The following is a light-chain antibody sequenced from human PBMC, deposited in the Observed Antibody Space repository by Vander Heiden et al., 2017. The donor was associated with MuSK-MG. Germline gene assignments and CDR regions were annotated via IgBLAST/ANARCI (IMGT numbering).Light chain of an antibody. V-gene: IGKV1-5*01. CDR2: DAS. CDR1: QSISSW. J-gene: IGKJ3*01. CDR3: QSGFS. Sequence: DIQMTQSPSTLSASVGDRVTITCRASQSISSWLAWYQQKPGKAPKLLIYDASSLESGVPSRFSGSGSGTEFTLTISSLQPDDFATYDCQSGFSFGPGTKVDIK.